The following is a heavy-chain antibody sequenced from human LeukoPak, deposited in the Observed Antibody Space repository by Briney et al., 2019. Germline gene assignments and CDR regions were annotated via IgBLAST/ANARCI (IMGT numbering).Heavy chain of an antibody. CDR3: ATGPPRGPFTIFYYYYYMDV. V-gene: IGHV1-24*01. D-gene: IGHD3-3*01. J-gene: IGHJ6*03. CDR2: FDPEDGET. Sequence: ASVKVSCKVSGYTLTELSMHWVRQAPGKGLEWMGGFDPEDGETIYAQKFQGRVTMTEDTSTDTAYMELSSLRSEDTAVYYCATGPPRGPFTIFYYYYYMDVWGKGTTVTVSS. CDR1: GYTLTELS.